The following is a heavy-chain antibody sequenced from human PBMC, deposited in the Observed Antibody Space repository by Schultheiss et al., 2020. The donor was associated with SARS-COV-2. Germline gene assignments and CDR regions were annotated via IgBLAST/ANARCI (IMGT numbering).Heavy chain of an antibody. J-gene: IGHJ5*02. D-gene: IGHD6-13*01. CDR1: GGSISSGAYY. V-gene: IGHV4-31*03. CDR3: ARHLYSSSWYVPHWFDP. CDR2: IYYSGST. Sequence: SQTLSLTCTVSGGSISSGAYYWSWIRQHPGKGLEWIGYIYYSGSTYYNPSLKSRVTISVDTSKNQFSLKLSSVTAADTAVYYCARHLYSSSWYVPHWFDPWGQGTLVTVSS.